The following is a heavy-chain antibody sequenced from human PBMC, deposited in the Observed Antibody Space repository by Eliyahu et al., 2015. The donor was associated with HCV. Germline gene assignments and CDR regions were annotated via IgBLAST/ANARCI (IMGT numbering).Heavy chain of an antibody. Sequence: QVQLQESGPGLVKPSQTLSLTCTVSGGSISSGGYYWSWIRQHPGXGLEWIGYIYYSGSTYYNPSLKSRVTISVDTSKNQFSLKLSSVTAADTAVYYCARDYDFWSGYPGRPYYYYGMDVWGQGTTVTVSS. J-gene: IGHJ6*02. CDR3: ARDYDFWSGYPGRPYYYYGMDV. CDR1: GGSISSGGYY. V-gene: IGHV4-31*03. CDR2: IYYSGST. D-gene: IGHD3-3*01.